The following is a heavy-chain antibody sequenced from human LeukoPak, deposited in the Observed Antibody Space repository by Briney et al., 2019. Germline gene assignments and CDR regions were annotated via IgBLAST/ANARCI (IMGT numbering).Heavy chain of an antibody. Sequence: GASVKVSCKASGYTFTGYYMHWVRQAPGQGLEWMGWINPNSGGTNYAQKFQGRVTMTRDTSISTAYMELSRLRSDDTAVYYCVRGAKCSGADCDSTKEYVYYFDYWGQGTLVTVSS. CDR3: VRGAKCSGADCDSTKEYVYYFDY. D-gene: IGHD6-25*01. V-gene: IGHV1-2*02. J-gene: IGHJ4*02. CDR2: INPNSGGT. CDR1: GYTFTGYY.